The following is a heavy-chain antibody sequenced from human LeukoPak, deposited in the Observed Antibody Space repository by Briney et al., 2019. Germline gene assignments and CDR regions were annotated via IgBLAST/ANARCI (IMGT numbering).Heavy chain of an antibody. Sequence: GGSLRLSCAASGFTFSSYSMNWFRQAPGKGLEWVSSISSSSSYIYYADSVKGRFTISRDNAKNSLYLQMNSLRAEDTAVYYCARDHYYDSSGYLFDYWGQGTLVTVSS. CDR1: GFTFSSYS. CDR2: ISSSSSYI. J-gene: IGHJ4*02. D-gene: IGHD3-22*01. V-gene: IGHV3-21*01. CDR3: ARDHYYDSSGYLFDY.